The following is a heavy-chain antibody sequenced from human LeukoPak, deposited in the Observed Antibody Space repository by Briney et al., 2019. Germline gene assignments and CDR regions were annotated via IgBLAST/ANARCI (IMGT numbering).Heavy chain of an antibody. CDR2: IYTSGST. CDR3: ARTIRTMVCGVITYYYYVDV. CDR1: GGSICSCY. J-gene: IGHJ6*03. V-gene: IGHV4-4*09. D-gene: IGHD3-10*01. Sequence: PSETLSLTCTVSGGSICSCYWSWIRQPPGKGLEWIGYIYTSGSTNYNPSLKSRVTISVDTSKNQCSLKLSSVTAADTAVYYCARTIRTMVCGVITYYYYVDVWGKGTTVTVSS.